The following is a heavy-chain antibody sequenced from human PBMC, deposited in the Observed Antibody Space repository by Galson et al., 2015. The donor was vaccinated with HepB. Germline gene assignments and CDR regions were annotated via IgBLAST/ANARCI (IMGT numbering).Heavy chain of an antibody. CDR1: GFIFSNYA. D-gene: IGHD1-26*01. V-gene: IGHV3-30-3*01. Sequence: SLRLSCAASGFIFSNYAMLWVRQAPGKGLEWLALISYDGTNNYYADSVKGRFTISRDNSKNTLYLQMNSLRPEDTAVYYCARATGLVGATTGIDPWGQGTLVTVSS. CDR2: ISYDGTNN. J-gene: IGHJ5*02. CDR3: ARATGLVGATTGIDP.